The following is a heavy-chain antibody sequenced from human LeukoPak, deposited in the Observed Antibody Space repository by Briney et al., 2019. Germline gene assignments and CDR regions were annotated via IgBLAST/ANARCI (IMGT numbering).Heavy chain of an antibody. Sequence: KASQTLSLTCDISGDTVSSNSAAWNWIRQSPSRGLEWLGRTYYGSKWYYDYAVSVKSRITISPDTSRNQFSLQLNSVTADDTAVYYCARGFALDFWGQGTMVTVSS. CDR1: GDTVSSNSAA. CDR3: ARGFALDF. CDR2: TYYGSKWYY. V-gene: IGHV6-1*01. J-gene: IGHJ3*01.